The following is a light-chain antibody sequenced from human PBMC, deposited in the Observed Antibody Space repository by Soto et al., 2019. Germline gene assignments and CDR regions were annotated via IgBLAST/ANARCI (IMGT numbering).Light chain of an antibody. CDR3: QHYNSYSEA. J-gene: IGKJ1*01. V-gene: IGKV1-5*03. CDR1: QTISSW. Sequence: IPITQSHLTLAESPCHMFTLXCRASQTISSWLAWYQQKPGKAPKLLIYKASTLKSGVPSRFSGSGSGTEFTLTISSLQPDDFATYYCQHYNSYSEAFGQGTKVDIK. CDR2: KAS.